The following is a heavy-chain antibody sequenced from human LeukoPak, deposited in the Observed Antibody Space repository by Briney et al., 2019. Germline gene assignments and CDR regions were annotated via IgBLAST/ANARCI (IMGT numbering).Heavy chain of an antibody. CDR1: GYTFTGHY. CDR3: ARGGDFWSGSPDYFDY. V-gene: IGHV1-2*02. D-gene: IGHD3-3*01. CDR2: INPNSGAT. Sequence: GASVKVSCRASGYTFTGHYMHWVRQAPGQGLEWMGWINPNSGATNYAQKFQGRVTMTRDTSVSTAYMELSTLRSDDTAVYYCARGGDFWSGSPDYFDYWGQGTLVTVSS. J-gene: IGHJ4*02.